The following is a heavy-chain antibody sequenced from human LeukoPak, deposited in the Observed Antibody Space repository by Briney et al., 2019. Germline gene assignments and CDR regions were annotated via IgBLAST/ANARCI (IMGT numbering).Heavy chain of an antibody. CDR1: GYTFTGYY. V-gene: IGHV1-2*02. CDR3: ARGGSRGVKMFDC. D-gene: IGHD3-10*01. J-gene: IGHJ4*02. Sequence: ASVKVSCKASGYTFTGYYMHWVRQAPGQGLEWLGWINPNSGGTNYAQKFQGRVTMTRDTSISTAYMELSRLRSDDTAVYYCARGGSRGVKMFDCWGQGTLVTVSS. CDR2: INPNSGGT.